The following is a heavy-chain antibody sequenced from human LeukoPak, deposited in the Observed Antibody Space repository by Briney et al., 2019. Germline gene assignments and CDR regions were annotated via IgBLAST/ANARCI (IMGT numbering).Heavy chain of an antibody. CDR2: INPNSGGT. D-gene: IGHD2-2*01. J-gene: IGHJ6*03. Sequence: GASVKVSCKASGYTFTDYYMHWVRQAPGQGLEWMGWINPNSGGTNYAQKFQGRVTMTRDTSISTAYMELSRLRSDDTAVYYCARDLACSSTSCYPYYYYYYMDVWGKGTTVTVSS. CDR3: ARDLACSSTSCYPYYYYYYMDV. V-gene: IGHV1-2*02. CDR1: GYTFTDYY.